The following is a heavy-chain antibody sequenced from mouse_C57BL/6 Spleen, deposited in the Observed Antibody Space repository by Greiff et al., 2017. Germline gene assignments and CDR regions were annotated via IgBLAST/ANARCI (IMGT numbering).Heavy chain of an antibody. Sequence: VQLQQSGAELVKPGASVKMSCKASGYTFTTYPIEWMKQNHGKSLEWIGNFHPYNDDTKYNEKFKGQATLTVDKSSSTVSLELSRLTSDDSAVYYCARGDYGSSPYYYAMDYWGQGTSVTVSS. D-gene: IGHD1-1*01. CDR3: ARGDYGSSPYYYAMDY. CDR1: GYTFTTYP. CDR2: FHPYNDDT. V-gene: IGHV1-47*01. J-gene: IGHJ4*01.